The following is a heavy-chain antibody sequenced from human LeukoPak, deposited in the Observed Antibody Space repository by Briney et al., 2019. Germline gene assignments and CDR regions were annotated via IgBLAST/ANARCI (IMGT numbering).Heavy chain of an antibody. CDR2: MNPNSGNT. J-gene: IGHJ5*02. V-gene: IGHV1-8*03. Sequence: GASVKVSCKASGYTFTSYDINWVRQATGQGLEWMGWMNPNSGNTGYAQKFQGRVTITRNTSISTAYMELSSLRSEDTAVYYCARGESFRSGYYMAGWFDPWGQGTLVTVSS. D-gene: IGHD3-3*01. CDR1: GYTFTSYD. CDR3: ARGESFRSGYYMAGWFDP.